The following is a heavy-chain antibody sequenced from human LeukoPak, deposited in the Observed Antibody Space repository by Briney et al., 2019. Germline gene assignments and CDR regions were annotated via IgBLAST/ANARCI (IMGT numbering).Heavy chain of an antibody. CDR3: ARDYDSSGYHDY. J-gene: IGHJ4*02. CDR2: ISSSSYI. V-gene: IGHV3-21*01. D-gene: IGHD3-22*01. Sequence: GGSLRLSCAASGFTFSSYSMNWVRQAPGKGLEWVSSISSSSYIYYADSVKGRFTISRDNAKNSLYLQMNSLRAEDTAVYYCARDYDSSGYHDYWRQGTLVTVSS. CDR1: GFTFSSYS.